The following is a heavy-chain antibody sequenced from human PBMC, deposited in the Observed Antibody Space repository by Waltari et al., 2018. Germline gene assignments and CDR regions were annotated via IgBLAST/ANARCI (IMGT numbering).Heavy chain of an antibody. CDR1: GFIFTNCA. CDR3: AKGSAITSFEADS. J-gene: IGHJ4*02. V-gene: IGHV3-23*01. D-gene: IGHD3-9*01. CDR2: ISASGETT. Sequence: EVRLLESGGGLVQPGGSLRLSCAASGFIFTNCAMTWVRQAPGKGLEWVSGISASGETTYYADSVKGRFTISRDNSKNTVYLQMNGLRVEDTAVYYCAKGSAITSFEADSWGQGTLVTVSA.